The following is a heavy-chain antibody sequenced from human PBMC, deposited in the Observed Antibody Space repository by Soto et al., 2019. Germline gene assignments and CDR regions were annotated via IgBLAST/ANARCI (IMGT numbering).Heavy chain of an antibody. CDR1: GGSISSNSYY. D-gene: IGHD3-16*01. CDR3: ARHKGGYYSGVDV. V-gene: IGHV4-39*01. Sequence: QLQLQESGPGLVKPSETLSLTCTVSGGSISSNSYYWAWIRQPPGKGLEWIGNIYYSGTTYYNPSLKSRVTISVDTSKNQFSLKLSSVTAADTAVYYCARHKGGYYSGVDVWGQGSTVTVSS. J-gene: IGHJ6*02. CDR2: IYYSGTT.